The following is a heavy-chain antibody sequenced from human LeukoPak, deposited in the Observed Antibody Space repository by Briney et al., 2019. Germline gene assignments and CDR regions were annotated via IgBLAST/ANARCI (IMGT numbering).Heavy chain of an antibody. J-gene: IGHJ4*02. Sequence: SVKVSCKASGGTFSSYAISWVRQAPGRGLEWMGRIIPILGIANYAQKFQGRVTITADKSTSTAYMELSSLRSEDTAVYYCARDGDYYDSSPDYWGQGTLVTVSS. CDR2: IIPILGIA. CDR1: GGTFSSYA. V-gene: IGHV1-69*04. D-gene: IGHD3-22*01. CDR3: ARDGDYYDSSPDY.